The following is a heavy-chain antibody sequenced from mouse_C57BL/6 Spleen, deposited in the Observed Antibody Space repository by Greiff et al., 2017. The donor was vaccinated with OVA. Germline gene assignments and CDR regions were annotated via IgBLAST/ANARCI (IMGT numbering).Heavy chain of an antibody. CDR1: GYTFTSYT. Sequence: QVQLQQSGAELARPGASVKMSCKASGYTFTSYTMHWVKQRPGQGLEWIGYINPSRGYTKYNQKFKDKAKLTAAKSSSTAYMQLSSRTSEDAAVYYCARGGYDGWYFEVWGTGTTVTVSS. CDR3: ARGGYDGWYFEV. CDR2: INPSRGYT. J-gene: IGHJ1*03. D-gene: IGHD2-2*01. V-gene: IGHV1-4*01.